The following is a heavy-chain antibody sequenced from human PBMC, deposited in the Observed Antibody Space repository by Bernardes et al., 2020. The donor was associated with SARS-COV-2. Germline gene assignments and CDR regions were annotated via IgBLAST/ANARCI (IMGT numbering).Heavy chain of an antibody. Sequence: SGHTLVKPTQTLTLTCPFSGFSLDPSAVGVGWIRQPPGKALEWLALIFWDDDKRYRPSLRGRLTITKDTSKNHVVLTLTNMGPEDTATYYCARWLSRGASWYFDFWGQGTLVTVSS. V-gene: IGHV2-5*02. CDR3: ARWLSRGASWYFDF. CDR2: IFWDDDK. J-gene: IGHJ4*02. CDR1: GFSLDPSAVG. D-gene: IGHD6-13*01.